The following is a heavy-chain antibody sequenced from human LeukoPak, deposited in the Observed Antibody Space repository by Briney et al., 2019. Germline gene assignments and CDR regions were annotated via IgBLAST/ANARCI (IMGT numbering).Heavy chain of an antibody. CDR1: GFTLSSYA. D-gene: IGHD4-23*01. CDR2: ISGSGGST. J-gene: IGHJ4*02. Sequence: GGSLRLSCAASGFTLSSYAMSWVHQAPGKGLEWVSAISGSGGSTYYADSVKGRFTISRDNSKNTLYLQMNSLRAEDTAVYYCANPVRLNGGYWGQGTLVTVSS. CDR3: ANPVRLNGGY. V-gene: IGHV3-23*01.